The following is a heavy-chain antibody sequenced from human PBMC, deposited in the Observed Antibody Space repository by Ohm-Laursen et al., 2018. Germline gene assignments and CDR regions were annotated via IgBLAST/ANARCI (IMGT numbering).Heavy chain of an antibody. V-gene: IGHV3-33*01. D-gene: IGHD5-24*01. CDR1: GFTFSNYG. CDR2: FWADGIKT. J-gene: IGHJ4*02. CDR3: AREGREGYGFDY. Sequence: SLRLSCAASGFTFSNYGMHWVRQAPGKGLEWVAVFWADGIKTYYADSVKGRFTISRDNSKNTLYLQMNSLRAEDTAVYYCAREGREGYGFDYWGQGTLVTVSS.